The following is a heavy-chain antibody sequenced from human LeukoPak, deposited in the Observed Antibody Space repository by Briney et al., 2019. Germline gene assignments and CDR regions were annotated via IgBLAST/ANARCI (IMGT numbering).Heavy chain of an antibody. CDR1: GGSFSGYY. CDR2: INHSGST. V-gene: IGHV4-34*01. CDR3: ARTTEGGYTYNYFYYYYMDV. J-gene: IGHJ6*03. D-gene: IGHD5-18*01. Sequence: PSETLSLTCAVYGGSFSGYYWSWIRQPPGKGLEWIGEINHSGSTNYNPSLKSRVTISVDTSKNQFSLELSSVTAADTAVYYCARTTEGGYTYNYFYYYYMDVWGKGTTVTISS.